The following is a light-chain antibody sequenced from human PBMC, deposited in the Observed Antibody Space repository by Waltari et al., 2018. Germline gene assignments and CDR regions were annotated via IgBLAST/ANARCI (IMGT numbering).Light chain of an antibody. J-gene: IGLJ3*02. V-gene: IGLV3-27*01. CDR2: KDS. Sequence: SYDLPQPSSVSVSPGQAARITCSGDILAKIYALWFQQKPGQAPVVVIYKDSERPSGIPERFSGSNSGTTVTLTISGAQVEDEADYYCYSAADNNRQVFGGGTKLTVL. CDR3: YSAADNNRQV. CDR1: ILAKIY.